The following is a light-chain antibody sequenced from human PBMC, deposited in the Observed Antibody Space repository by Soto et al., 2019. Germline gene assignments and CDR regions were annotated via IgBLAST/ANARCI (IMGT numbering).Light chain of an antibody. Sequence: EIVLTQSPPTRSVSPGERVPLNCRASQSVTSNLAWYQHKPGQSPRLLIYRASARATGVPDRFSGSGSGTEFTLTISSLQSEDFAVYYCQQYNNWPPITFGQGTRLEIK. CDR1: QSVTSN. CDR2: RAS. J-gene: IGKJ5*01. V-gene: IGKV3-15*01. CDR3: QQYNNWPPIT.